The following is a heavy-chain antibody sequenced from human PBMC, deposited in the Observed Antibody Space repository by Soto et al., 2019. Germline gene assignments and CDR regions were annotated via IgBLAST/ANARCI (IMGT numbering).Heavy chain of an antibody. CDR1: GFTLSSYW. J-gene: IGHJ5*02. CDR2: INTDGSTT. CDR3: ARGAGTTWFDP. Sequence: GSLRLSCVVSGFTLSSYWMHWVRQAPGKGLVWVSRINTDGSTTNYADSVKGRFTISRDNAKNTLYLQMNSLRADDTAVYYCARGAGTTWFDPWGQGTLVTVSS. V-gene: IGHV3-74*01. D-gene: IGHD1-7*01.